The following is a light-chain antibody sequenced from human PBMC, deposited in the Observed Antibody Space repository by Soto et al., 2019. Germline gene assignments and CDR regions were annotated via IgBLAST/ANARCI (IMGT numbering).Light chain of an antibody. CDR2: AAS. V-gene: IGKV3-15*01. J-gene: IGKJ5*01. CDR1: QSINSN. Sequence: MTQSPSTLPASVGDRVTITCRASQSINSNLAWYQQQPGQAPRLLIYAASTRATAVPDRFSGSGSGTDFTLTITSLQSDDFAVYFCQQYTDWPITFGQGTRLEIK. CDR3: QQYTDWPIT.